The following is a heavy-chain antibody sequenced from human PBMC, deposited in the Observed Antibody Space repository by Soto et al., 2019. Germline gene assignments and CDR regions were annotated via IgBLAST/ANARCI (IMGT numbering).Heavy chain of an antibody. CDR1: GFSISGGCYY. V-gene: IGHV4-31*03. CDR3: ARGYYKGPIDY. D-gene: IGHD3-10*01. CDR2: IYYSGST. Sequence: TLSLTCTFSGFSISGGCYYWRWLRQHPGKGLEWIGYIYYSGSTYYNPSLKSRVTISVDTSKNQFSLKLSSVTAADTAVYYCARGYYKGPIDYWGQGNLVTVS. J-gene: IGHJ4*02.